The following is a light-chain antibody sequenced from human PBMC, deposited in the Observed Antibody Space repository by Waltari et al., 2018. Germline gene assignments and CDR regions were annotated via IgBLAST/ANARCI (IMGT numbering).Light chain of an antibody. CDR1: SGNR. V-gene: IGLV3-21*04. J-gene: IGLJ3*02. Sequence: SSVLTQPPSVSVAPGKTARITCGGTSGNRVHLYQRKPGQAPVLVLYFDSDRPSGILERFSGSNCGNTAPLTSSSVEAGDEADYYGQVWDSDSNHPVFGGGTKLTAL. CDR2: FDS. CDR3: QVWDSDSNHPV.